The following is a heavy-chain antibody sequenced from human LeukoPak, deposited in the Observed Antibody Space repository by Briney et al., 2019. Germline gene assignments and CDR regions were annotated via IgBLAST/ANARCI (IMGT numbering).Heavy chain of an antibody. D-gene: IGHD5/OR15-5a*01. CDR3: ARTFSTSYMDV. CDR1: GFTFSSYW. Sequence: GGSLRLSCAASGFTFSSYWMHWVRQAPGKGLVWVSHINNDGSSTSYADSVKGRFTISRDNAKNTVYLQMNSLRAEDTAVYYCARTFSTSYMDVWGKGTTVTVSS. J-gene: IGHJ6*03. CDR2: INNDGSST. V-gene: IGHV3-74*01.